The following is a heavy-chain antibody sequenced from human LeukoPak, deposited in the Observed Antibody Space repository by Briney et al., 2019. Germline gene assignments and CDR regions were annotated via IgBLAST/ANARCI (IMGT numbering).Heavy chain of an antibody. Sequence: ASVKVSCKASGYTFTGYYMHWVRQAPGQGLEWMGWINPNSGGTNYAQKFQGRVTMTRDTSISTAYMELSRLRSDDTAVYYCASHTDILTGYYSYWGQGTLVTVSS. CDR3: ASHTDILTGYYSY. J-gene: IGHJ4*02. V-gene: IGHV1-2*02. CDR1: GYTFTGYY. D-gene: IGHD3-9*01. CDR2: INPNSGGT.